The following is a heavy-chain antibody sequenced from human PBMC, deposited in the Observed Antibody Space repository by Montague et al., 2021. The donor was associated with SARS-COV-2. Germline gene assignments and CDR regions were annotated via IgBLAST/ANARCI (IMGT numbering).Heavy chain of an antibody. CDR3: ARAATITMIVVVIDAFDI. CDR1: GGSISSGGYY. J-gene: IGHJ3*02. Sequence: TLSLTCTVSGGSISSGGYYWSWIRQHPGKGLEWIGYIYYSGSTYYNPSLKSRVTISVDTSKNQFSLKLSSVTAADAAVYYCARAATITMIVVVIDAFDIWSQGTMVTVSS. V-gene: IGHV4-31*03. D-gene: IGHD3-22*01. CDR2: IYYSGST.